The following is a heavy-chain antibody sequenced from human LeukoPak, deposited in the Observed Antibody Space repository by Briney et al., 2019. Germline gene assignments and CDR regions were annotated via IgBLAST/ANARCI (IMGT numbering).Heavy chain of an antibody. V-gene: IGHV3-21*01. Sequence: GGSLRLSCAASGFTFSSYSMNWVRQAPGKGLEWVSSISSSSSYIYYADSVKGRFTISRDNAKNSLYLQMNSLRAEDTAVYYCASEVVPAAIVEYYFDYWGQGTLVTVSS. D-gene: IGHD2-2*01. CDR2: ISSSSSYI. J-gene: IGHJ4*02. CDR1: GFTFSSYS. CDR3: ASEVVPAAIVEYYFDY.